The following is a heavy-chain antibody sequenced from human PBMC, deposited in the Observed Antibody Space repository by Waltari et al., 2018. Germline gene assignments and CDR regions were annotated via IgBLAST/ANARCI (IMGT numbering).Heavy chain of an antibody. V-gene: IGHV3-48*03. CDR3: ARGEGGANEY. CDR2: ISSGASTI. CDR1: GFPFRNYE. J-gene: IGHJ4*01. Sequence: EVQLVESGGGLVQPGGSLRLLGAASGFPFRNYEMNWVRQAPGKGLEWVSYISSGASTIFYADSVKGRFTISRDNAKNSVYLEMNSLRADDTAIYYCARGEGGANEYWGQGTLVTVSS. D-gene: IGHD1-26*01.